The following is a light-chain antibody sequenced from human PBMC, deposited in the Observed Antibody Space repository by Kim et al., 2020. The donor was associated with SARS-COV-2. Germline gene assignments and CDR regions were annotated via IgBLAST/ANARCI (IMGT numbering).Light chain of an antibody. V-gene: IGKV1-5*01. CDR2: DAS. Sequence: AAVGDRVTITCRASQSISGWLAWYQQKPGKAPSLLIFDASTLESGVPSRFYGSGSGTEFTLTITSLQPDDFATYYCQQYNSNSVTFGGGTKVDIK. J-gene: IGKJ4*01. CDR1: QSISGW. CDR3: QQYNSNSVT.